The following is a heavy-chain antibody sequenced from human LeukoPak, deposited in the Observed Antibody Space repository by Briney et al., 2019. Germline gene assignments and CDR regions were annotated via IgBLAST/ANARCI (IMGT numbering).Heavy chain of an antibody. CDR3: ARTLGYCSGGSCSYRTDL. Sequence: PSETLSLTCTVSGGSISSSSFYWDWIRQPPGKGLEWIGSIYYSGSTSYNPSLKSRVTVSADTSKNHFSLELSSVTAADTAVYYCARTLGYCSGGSCSYRTDLWGQGTTVTVSS. V-gene: IGHV4-39*02. CDR1: GGSISSSSFY. J-gene: IGHJ6*02. CDR2: IYYSGST. D-gene: IGHD2-15*01.